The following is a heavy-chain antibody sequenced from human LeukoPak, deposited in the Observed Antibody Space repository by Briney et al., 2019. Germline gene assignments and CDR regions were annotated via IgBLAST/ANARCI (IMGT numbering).Heavy chain of an antibody. D-gene: IGHD1-26*01. CDR1: GYTFTSYG. J-gene: IGHJ4*02. CDR2: IGAYNGNT. V-gene: IGHV1-18*01. CDR3: AREEQGASLNY. Sequence: ASVKVSCEASGYTFTSYGISWVRQAPGQGLEWMGWIGAYNGNTNYAQKLQGRVTMTTDTSTSTAYMELRSLRSDDTAVYYCAREEQGASLNYWGQGTLVTVSS.